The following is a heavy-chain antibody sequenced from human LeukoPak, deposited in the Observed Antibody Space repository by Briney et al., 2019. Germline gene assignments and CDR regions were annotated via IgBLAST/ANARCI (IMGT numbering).Heavy chain of an antibody. J-gene: IGHJ4*02. Sequence: SETLSLTCTVSGGSISISRHYWAWIRQPPGKGLDWIGTIHYTGTTYYNPSLRSRVNISVDRSTNQFSLRVSPVTAADTAVYYCARYGNSAAYWGQGTLVTVSS. CDR1: GGSISISRHY. CDR2: IHYTGTT. D-gene: IGHD4-23*01. V-gene: IGHV4-39*07. CDR3: ARYGNSAAY.